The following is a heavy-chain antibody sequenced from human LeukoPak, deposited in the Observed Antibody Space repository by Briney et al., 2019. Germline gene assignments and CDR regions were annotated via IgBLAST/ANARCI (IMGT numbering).Heavy chain of an antibody. CDR1: GYSFTSYW. D-gene: IGHD6-19*01. CDR3: ATYSGGWAGGYYFDY. V-gene: IGHV5-51*01. J-gene: IGHJ4*02. Sequence: GESLQISCKGSGYSFTSYWIGWVRQMPGKGLEWMGIIYPGDSDTRYSPSFQGQVTISADKSISTAYLQWSSLKASDTAMYYCATYSGGWAGGYYFDYWGQGTLVTVSS. CDR2: IYPGDSDT.